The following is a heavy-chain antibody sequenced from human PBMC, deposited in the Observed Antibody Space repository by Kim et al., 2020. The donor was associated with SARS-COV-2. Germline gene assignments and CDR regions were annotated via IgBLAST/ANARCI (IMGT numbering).Heavy chain of an antibody. Sequence: SETLSLTCTVSGGSISSSSYYWGWIRQPPGKGLEWIGSIYYSGSTYYNPSLKSRVTISVDTSKNQFSLKLSSVTAADTAVYYCARHSSPFITTVTTPLDYWGQGTLVTVSS. J-gene: IGHJ4*02. CDR1: GGSISSSSYY. D-gene: IGHD4-17*01. V-gene: IGHV4-39*01. CDR3: ARHSSPFITTVTTPLDY. CDR2: IYYSGST.